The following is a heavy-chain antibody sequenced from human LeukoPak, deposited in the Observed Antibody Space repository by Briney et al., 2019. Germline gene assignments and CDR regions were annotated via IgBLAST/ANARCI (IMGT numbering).Heavy chain of an antibody. CDR2: INHSGST. CDR3: ARAVTTDLYYFDY. D-gene: IGHD4-17*01. V-gene: IGHV4-34*01. Sequence: SETLSLTCAVYGGSFSGYYWSWIRQPPGKGLEWIGEINHSGSTNYNPSLKSRVTISVDTSKNQFSLKLSSVTAADTAVYYCARAVTTDLYYFDYWAQGTLVTVSS. CDR1: GGSFSGYY. J-gene: IGHJ4*02.